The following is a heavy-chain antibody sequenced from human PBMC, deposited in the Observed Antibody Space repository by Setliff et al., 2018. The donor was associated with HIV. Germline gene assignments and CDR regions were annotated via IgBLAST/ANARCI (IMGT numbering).Heavy chain of an antibody. Sequence: SETLSLTCTVSGGSISSSSYYWTWIRQPAGKGLEWIGRIYTTGSTNYNPSLKSRVTISVDTSTNRFSLKLNSVTAADTAIYYCARQVGSQYSYWAYYFDSWGQGALVTVSS. D-gene: IGHD5-18*01. J-gene: IGHJ4*02. CDR3: ARQVGSQYSYWAYYFDS. CDR2: IYTTGST. CDR1: GGSISSSSYY. V-gene: IGHV4-61*02.